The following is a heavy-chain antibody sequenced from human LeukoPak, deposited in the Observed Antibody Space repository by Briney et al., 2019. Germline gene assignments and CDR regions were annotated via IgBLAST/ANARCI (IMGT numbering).Heavy chain of an antibody. D-gene: IGHD6-19*01. Sequence: SETLSLTRTVSGGSISSYYWSWIRQPAGKGLEWIGRIYTSGSTNYNPSLKSRVTMSVDTSKNQFSLKLSSVTAADTAVYHCAGGQWLANFQHWGQGTLVTVSS. J-gene: IGHJ1*01. V-gene: IGHV4-4*07. CDR3: AGGQWLANFQH. CDR1: GGSISSYY. CDR2: IYTSGST.